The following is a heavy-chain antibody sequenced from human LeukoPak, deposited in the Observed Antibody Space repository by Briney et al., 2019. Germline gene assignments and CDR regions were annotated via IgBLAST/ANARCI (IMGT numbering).Heavy chain of an antibody. Sequence: SETLSLTCTVSGVSISSYYWSWLRQPPGKGLEWIGYIYYSGSTNYNPSLKSRVTISVDTSKNQFSLRLSSVTAADTAVYYCARHRGSSWSPYYYYMDVWGKGTTVTVSS. CDR3: ARHRGSSWSPYYYYMDV. CDR2: IYYSGST. D-gene: IGHD6-13*01. J-gene: IGHJ6*03. V-gene: IGHV4-59*08. CDR1: GVSISSYY.